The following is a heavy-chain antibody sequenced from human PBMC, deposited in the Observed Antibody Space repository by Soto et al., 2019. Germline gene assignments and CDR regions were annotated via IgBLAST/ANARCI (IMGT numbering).Heavy chain of an antibody. J-gene: IGHJ4*02. CDR3: VKDRELVEVTPAYYFDY. CDR1: GFTFSSYA. V-gene: IGHV3-64D*06. Sequence: SLRLSCSVSGFTFSSYAMHWVRQAPGKGLEYVSAITSNGGSTYYADSVKGRFTISRDNSKNTLYLQMSSLRAEDTAVYYCVKDRELVEVTPAYYFDYWGQGTLVTVSS. D-gene: IGHD2-21*02. CDR2: ITSNGGST.